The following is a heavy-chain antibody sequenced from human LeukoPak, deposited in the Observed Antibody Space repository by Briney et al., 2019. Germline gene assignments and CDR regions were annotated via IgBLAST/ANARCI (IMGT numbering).Heavy chain of an antibody. CDR1: GGSISSYY. CDR3: ARVMRDCSGGSCYYAHFDY. Sequence: PSETLSLTCTVSGGSISSYYWSWIRQPPGKGLEWIGYIYYSGSTNYNPSLKSRVTISVDTSKNQFSLKLSSVTAADTAVYYCARVMRDCSGGSCYYAHFDYWGQGTLVTVSS. D-gene: IGHD2-15*01. J-gene: IGHJ4*02. CDR2: IYYSGST. V-gene: IGHV4-59*12.